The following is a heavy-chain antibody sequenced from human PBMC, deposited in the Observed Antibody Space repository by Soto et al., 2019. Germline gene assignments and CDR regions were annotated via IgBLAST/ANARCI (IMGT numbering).Heavy chain of an antibody. J-gene: IGHJ3*02. CDR1: GDTLTNYD. D-gene: IGHD6-6*01. CDR3: TRVNRGLRFTLVGDAFRI. Sequence: QVQLVQSGAQVKQPGASVKVSCKSAGDTLTNYDVNWVRQATGQGLEWMGWMNPNNGKTGYAQQFQGRVTMTSNASISTDYMELTSLSSEDTAVYYCTRVNRGLRFTLVGDAFRIWGHGTKVTIAS. V-gene: IGHV1-8*02. CDR2: MNPNNGKT.